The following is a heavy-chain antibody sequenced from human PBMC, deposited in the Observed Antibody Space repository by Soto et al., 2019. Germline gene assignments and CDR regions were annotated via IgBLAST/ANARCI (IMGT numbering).Heavy chain of an antibody. Sequence: QVQLVQSGAEVKKPGSSVKVSCKASGGTFSSYTISWVRQAPGQGLEWMGRIIPILGIANYAQKFQGRVTITEDKSTRTAYMDLRSLRSKDTAVYYCARGTYYYDSSGYPEYFQHRGQGTLVTVSS. J-gene: IGHJ1*01. CDR1: GGTFSSYT. CDR2: IIPILGIA. CDR3: ARGTYYYDSSGYPEYFQH. V-gene: IGHV1-69*02. D-gene: IGHD3-22*01.